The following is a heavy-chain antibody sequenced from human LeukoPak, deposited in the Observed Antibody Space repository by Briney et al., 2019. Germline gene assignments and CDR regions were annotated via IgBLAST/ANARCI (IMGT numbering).Heavy chain of an antibody. CDR3: AKTTSYGYGSGSLGDY. V-gene: IGHV3-23*01. D-gene: IGHD3-10*01. CDR1: GFTFSSYA. J-gene: IGHJ4*02. Sequence: GGSLRLSCAASGFTFSSYAMSWVRQAPGKGLEWVSAISGSGGSTYYADSVKGRFTISRDNSKNTLYLQMNSLRAEDTAVYYCAKTTSYGYGSGSLGDYWGQGTLVTVSS. CDR2: ISGSGGST.